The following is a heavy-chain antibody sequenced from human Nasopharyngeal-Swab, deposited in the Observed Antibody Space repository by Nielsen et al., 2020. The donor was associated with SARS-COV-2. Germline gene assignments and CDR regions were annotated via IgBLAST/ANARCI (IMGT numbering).Heavy chain of an antibody. Sequence: GESLKISCAASGFTFSGSAMHWVRQASGKGLEWVGRIRSKANSYATAYAASVKGRFTISRDDSKNTAYLQMNSLKTEDTAVYYCTTLSGYPGGYWGQGTLVTVSS. CDR1: GFTFSGSA. CDR3: TTLSGYPGGY. CDR2: IRSKANSYAT. V-gene: IGHV3-73*01. D-gene: IGHD4-23*01. J-gene: IGHJ4*02.